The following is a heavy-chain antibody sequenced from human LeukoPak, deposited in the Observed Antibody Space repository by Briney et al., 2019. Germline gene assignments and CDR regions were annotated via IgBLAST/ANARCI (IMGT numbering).Heavy chain of an antibody. CDR2: INSDGSST. CDR1: GFTFSSHW. CDR3: ARAHPLDY. Sequence: GGSLRLSCAASGFTFSSHWMYWVRQAPGKGLVWVSRINSDGSSTSYADSVKGRFTISRDNAKNTLYLEINSLRVEDTAVYYCARAHPLDYWGQGTLVTVSS. V-gene: IGHV3-74*01. J-gene: IGHJ4*02.